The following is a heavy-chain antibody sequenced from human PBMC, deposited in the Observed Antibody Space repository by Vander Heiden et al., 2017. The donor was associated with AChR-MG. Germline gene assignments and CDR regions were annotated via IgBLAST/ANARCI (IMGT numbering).Heavy chain of an antibody. CDR3: ARVVLDGGAADGFDL. CDR1: GGSISTTVYS. J-gene: IGHJ3*01. CDR2: IYYNGNT. D-gene: IGHD3-16*01. Sequence: QVQLQESGPGLVQPSQTLALTCTVSGGSISTTVYSWTWIRQHPGKGLEWIGFIYYNGNTYYNPSLKSRVIISVDTSENQFSLRLTSVIAADTAVYYCARVVLDGGAADGFDLWGQGTLVTVSS. V-gene: IGHV4-31*03.